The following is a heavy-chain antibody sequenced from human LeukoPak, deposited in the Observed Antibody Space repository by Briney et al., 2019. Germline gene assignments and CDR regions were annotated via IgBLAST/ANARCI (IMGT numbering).Heavy chain of an antibody. V-gene: IGHV4-39*07. CDR3: ARDLILWFGEYPRWFDP. Sequence: SETLSLTCTVSGGSISSSSYYWCWIRQPPGKGLEWIGSIYYSGSTYYNPSLKSRVTISVDTSKNQFSLKLSSVTAADTAVYYCARDLILWFGEYPRWFDPWGQGTLVTVSS. CDR2: IYYSGST. D-gene: IGHD3-10*01. J-gene: IGHJ5*02. CDR1: GGSISSSSYY.